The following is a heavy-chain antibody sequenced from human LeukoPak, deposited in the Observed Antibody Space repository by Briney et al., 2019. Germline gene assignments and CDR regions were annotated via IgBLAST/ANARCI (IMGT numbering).Heavy chain of an antibody. CDR2: IIPIFGTA. V-gene: IGHV1-69*05. CDR1: GGTFSSYA. CDR3: ARVSRYDFWRGSYY. Sequence: SVKVSCKASGGTFSSYAISWVRQAPGQGLEWMGGIIPIFGTANYAQKFQGRVTITTDESTSTAYMELSSLRSGDTAVYYCARVSRYDFWRGSYYWGQGTLVTVSS. J-gene: IGHJ4*02. D-gene: IGHD3-3*01.